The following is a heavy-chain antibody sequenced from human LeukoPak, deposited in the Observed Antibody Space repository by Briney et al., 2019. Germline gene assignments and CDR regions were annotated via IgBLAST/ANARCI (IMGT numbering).Heavy chain of an antibody. CDR2: INPSSGST. CDR1: GYTFTSYY. J-gene: IGHJ3*02. Sequence: ASVKDSCKASGYTFTSYYIHWVRQAPGQGLEWMGIINPSSGSTSYAQKFQGRVTMTRDTSTSTAYMELSSLGSEDTAVYYCARDDYGGNSHDAFDIWGQGTVVTVSS. CDR3: ARDDYGGNSHDAFDI. D-gene: IGHD4-23*01. V-gene: IGHV1-46*01.